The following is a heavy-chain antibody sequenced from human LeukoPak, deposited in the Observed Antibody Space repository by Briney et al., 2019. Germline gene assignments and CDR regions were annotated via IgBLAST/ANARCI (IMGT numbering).Heavy chain of an antibody. Sequence: SETLSLTCTVSGGSISSYYWSWIRQPAGKGLEWIGRIYTSGSTNYNPSLKSRVTMSVDTSKNQFSLKLSSVTAADTAVYYCAGELSSGWYSYYYYYMDVWGKGTTVTVSS. CDR3: AGELSSGWYSYYYYYMDV. J-gene: IGHJ6*03. D-gene: IGHD6-19*01. CDR2: IYTSGST. V-gene: IGHV4-4*07. CDR1: GGSISSYY.